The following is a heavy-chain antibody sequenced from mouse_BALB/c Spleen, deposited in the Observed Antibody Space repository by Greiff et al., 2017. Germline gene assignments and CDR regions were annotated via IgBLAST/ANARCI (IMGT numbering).Heavy chain of an antibody. V-gene: IGHV5-17*02. J-gene: IGHJ2*01. CDR1: GFTFSSFG. CDR2: ISSGSSTI. CDR3: ARHGSNPYYFDY. D-gene: IGHD1-1*01. Sequence: EVKLVESGGGLVQPGGSRKLSCAASGFTFSSFGMHWVRQAPEKGLEWVAYISSGSSTIYYADTVKGRFTISRDNPKNTLFLQMTSLRSEDTAMYYCARHGSNPYYFDYWGQGTTLTVSS.